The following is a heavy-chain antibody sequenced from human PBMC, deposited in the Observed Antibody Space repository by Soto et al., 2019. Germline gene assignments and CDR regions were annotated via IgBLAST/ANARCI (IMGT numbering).Heavy chain of an antibody. CDR2: INAGNGNT. Sequence: QVQLVQSGAEVKKPGASVKVSCKASGYTFTSYAMHWVRQAPGQRLEWMGWINAGNGNTKYSQKFQGRVTITRDTSASTAYMGLSSLRSEVTAVYYCARDQGSGRSWFDPWGQGTLVTVSS. CDR1: GYTFTSYA. CDR3: ARDQGSGRSWFDP. J-gene: IGHJ5*02. D-gene: IGHD3-10*01. V-gene: IGHV1-3*01.